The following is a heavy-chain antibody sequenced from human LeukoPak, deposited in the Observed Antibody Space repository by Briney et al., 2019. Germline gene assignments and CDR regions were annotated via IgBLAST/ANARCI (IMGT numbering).Heavy chain of an antibody. CDR1: GGTFSSYA. CDR2: INPNSGGT. J-gene: IGHJ4*02. Sequence: GASVKVSCKASGGTFSSYAISWVRQAPGQGLEWMGWINPNSGGTSYAQKFQSRVTMTRNTSISTAYMDLSRLTSDDTAVYYCVRGGALYYDFWDWGQGTLVTVSS. V-gene: IGHV1-2*02. D-gene: IGHD3-3*01. CDR3: VRGGALYYDFWD.